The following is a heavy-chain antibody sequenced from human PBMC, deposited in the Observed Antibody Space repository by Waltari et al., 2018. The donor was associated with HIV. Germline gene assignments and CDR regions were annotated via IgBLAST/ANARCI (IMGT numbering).Heavy chain of an antibody. D-gene: IGHD6-13*01. CDR2: IYHSGST. CDR3: ASPRGERRTSNWSFDY. V-gene: IGHV4-4*02. Sequence: QVQMQESGPGLVKPSGHLSLTCFVSGSLNTTNWLSWVRQPPGKGLEWIGEIYHSGSTNYNPDVDSRVSISIDKSQSHVSLKRTSVTAADTAVYDCASPRGERRTSNWSFDYWGQGTLVTVSS. CDR1: GSLNTTNW. J-gene: IGHJ4*02.